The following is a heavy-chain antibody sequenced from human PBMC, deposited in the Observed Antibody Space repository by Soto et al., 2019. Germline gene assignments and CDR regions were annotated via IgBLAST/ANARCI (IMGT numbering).Heavy chain of an antibody. CDR1: GGSISSSDFY. J-gene: IGHJ5*02. CDR3: AVVDSTGNWFDP. D-gene: IGHD6-25*01. Sequence: QLQLQESGPGLVKPSETLSLTCTVSGGSISSSDFYWGWLRQTPGKGLEFIGSMYYSGSTYYNPSLKSRLTISVETSKNQFTLKLISVTAADTAVYYCAVVDSTGNWFDPWGEGALVTVSS. V-gene: IGHV4-39*01. CDR2: MYYSGST.